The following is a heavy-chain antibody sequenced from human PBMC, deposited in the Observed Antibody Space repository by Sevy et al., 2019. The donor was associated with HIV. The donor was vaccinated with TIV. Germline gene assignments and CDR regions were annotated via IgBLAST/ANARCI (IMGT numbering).Heavy chain of an antibody. CDR2: MNPNSGNT. CDR1: GYTFTSYD. CDR3: ASSYDSSGYYWY. D-gene: IGHD3-22*01. V-gene: IGHV1-8*01. Sequence: ASVKVSCKASGYTFTSYDINWVRQATGQGLEWMGWMNPNSGNTGYAQKFQGRVTMTRNTSISTAYMELSSLRSEDTAVYYCASSYDSSGYYWYWGQGTLVTVSS. J-gene: IGHJ4*02.